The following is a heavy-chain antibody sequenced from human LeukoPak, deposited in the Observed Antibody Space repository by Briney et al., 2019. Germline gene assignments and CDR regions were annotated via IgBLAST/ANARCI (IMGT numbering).Heavy chain of an antibody. CDR3: ARGDYSGTYYYFDY. CDR2: ISGCNGIT. V-gene: IGHV1-18*01. D-gene: IGHD1-26*01. CDR1: GYTFTNYG. Sequence: GASVKVSCKASGYTFTNYGITWVRQAPGQGLEWMGWISGCNGITTYAQKLEGRVTMTTDTSTTTAYMELRRLTSDDTAVYYCARGDYSGTYYYFDYWGQGTLVTVSS. J-gene: IGHJ4*02.